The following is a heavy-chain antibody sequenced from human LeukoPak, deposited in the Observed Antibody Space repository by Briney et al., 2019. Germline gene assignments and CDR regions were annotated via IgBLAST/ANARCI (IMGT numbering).Heavy chain of an antibody. CDR1: GGTFSSYA. Sequence: ASVKVSCKASGGTFSSYAISWVRQAPGQGLEWMGRIIPILGIANYAQKFQGRVTITADKSTSTAYMELSSLRSEDTAVYYCASTLSSSWYVGITGTTAQLRGQGTLVTVSS. J-gene: IGHJ4*02. D-gene: IGHD1-20*01. CDR2: IIPILGIA. V-gene: IGHV1-69*04. CDR3: ASTLSSSWYVGITGTTAQL.